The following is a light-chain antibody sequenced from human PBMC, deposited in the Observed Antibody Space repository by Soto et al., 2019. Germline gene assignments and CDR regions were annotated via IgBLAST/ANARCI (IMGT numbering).Light chain of an antibody. CDR2: AAS. V-gene: IGKV1-39*01. CDR1: QSISSY. J-gene: IGKJ1*01. Sequence: DIQMTQSPSSLSASVGDRVTITCRASQSISSYLNWYQQKPGKAPKLLIYAASSLQSGVPSRFSGSGSGTDFTLTISSLQPEDIATYYCQHSYSPPRTFGQGTKVEIK. CDR3: QHSYSPPRT.